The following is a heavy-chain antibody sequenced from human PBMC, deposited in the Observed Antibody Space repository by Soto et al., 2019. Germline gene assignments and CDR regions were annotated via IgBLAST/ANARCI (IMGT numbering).Heavy chain of an antibody. CDR2: IYYNGSP. D-gene: IGHD6-19*01. CDR3: ARQNPYSSGSYYFDF. Sequence: SETLSLTCTVSYGSISSGAYYWSWIRQHPGKGLEWIGYIYYNGSPYYNPSLGGRVTISVDPSNSQFSLELRSVTAADTAVYYCARQNPYSSGSYYFDFWGPGTLVTVS. CDR1: YGSISSGAYY. J-gene: IGHJ4*02. V-gene: IGHV4-31*03.